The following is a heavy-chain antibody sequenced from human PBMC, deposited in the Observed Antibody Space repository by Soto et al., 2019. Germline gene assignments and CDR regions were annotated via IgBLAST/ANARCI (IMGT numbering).Heavy chain of an antibody. V-gene: IGHV6-1*01. CDR1: GDSVSSNSVV. CDR3: ARLVGNSWIDY. D-gene: IGHD6-13*01. J-gene: IGHJ4*02. CDR2: TYYRSRWHY. Sequence: PSQTLSLTCAISGDSVSSNSVVWNWIRQSPSRGLEWLGRTYYRSRWHYEYAESVKSRIIINPDTSKNQLSLQLNSVTPEDTGVYYCARLVGNSWIDYGGQGTLVTVSS.